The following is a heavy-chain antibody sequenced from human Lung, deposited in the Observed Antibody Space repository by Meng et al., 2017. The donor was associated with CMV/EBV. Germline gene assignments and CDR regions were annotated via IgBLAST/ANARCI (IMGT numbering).Heavy chain of an antibody. J-gene: IGHJ5*02. D-gene: IGHD5-18*01. Sequence: SGFTFCSYAMHWVRQAPGKGLEWVAVISYDGSNKYYADSVKGRFTISRDNSKNTLYLQMNSLRAEDTAVYYCARDHGYSYGSGRFDPWGQGTLVTVSS. CDR3: ARDHGYSYGSGRFDP. CDR2: ISYDGSNK. V-gene: IGHV3-30*04. CDR1: GFTFCSYA.